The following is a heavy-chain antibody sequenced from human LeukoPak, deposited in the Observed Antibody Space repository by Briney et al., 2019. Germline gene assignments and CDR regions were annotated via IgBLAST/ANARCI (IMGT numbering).Heavy chain of an antibody. CDR3: ARSPTSWYFDY. D-gene: IGHD2-2*01. V-gene: IGHV3-23*01. CDR2: TSSSDPGT. J-gene: IGHJ4*02. Sequence: GGSLRLSCAASGFTFSSYEMDWVRQASGKGLEWVSATSSSDPGTYYADSVRGRFTISRDNSKNTLYLQMNSLRPEDTSVYYCARSPTSWYFDYWGQGTLVTVSS. CDR1: GFTFSSYE.